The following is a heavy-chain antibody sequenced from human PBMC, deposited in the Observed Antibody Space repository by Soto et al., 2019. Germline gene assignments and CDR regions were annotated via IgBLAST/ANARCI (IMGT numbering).Heavy chain of an antibody. CDR1: GGSISTSSYC. CDR3: ARQINVMTYDSSGSRPNYYFDY. CDR2: IHYSGST. J-gene: IGHJ4*02. V-gene: IGHV4-39*01. Sequence: PSETLSLTCTVSGGSISTSSYCWGWIRQPPGKGLEWIGSIHYSGSTSYNPSLKSRLTISVDTTKNQFALKRSAGTAADTAVYYCARQINVMTYDSSGSRPNYYFDYWGQGTLVTVSS. D-gene: IGHD3-22*01.